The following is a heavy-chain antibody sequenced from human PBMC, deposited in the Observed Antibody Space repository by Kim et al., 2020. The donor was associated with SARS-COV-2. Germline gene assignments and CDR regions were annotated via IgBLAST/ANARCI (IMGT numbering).Heavy chain of an antibody. V-gene: IGHV4-34*01. CDR1: GGSFSGYY. J-gene: IGHJ6*02. Sequence: SETLSLTCAVYGGSFSGYYWSWIRQPPGKGLEWIGEINHSGSTNYNPSLKSRVTISVDTSKNQFSLKLSSVTAADTAVYYCARGLTTVTTYYYYYYGMDVWGQGTTVTVSS. CDR3: ARGLTTVTTYYYYYYGMDV. CDR2: INHSGST. D-gene: IGHD4-17*01.